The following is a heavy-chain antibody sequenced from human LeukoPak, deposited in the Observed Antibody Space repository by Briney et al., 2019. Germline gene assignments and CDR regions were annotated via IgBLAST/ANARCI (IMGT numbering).Heavy chain of an antibody. Sequence: SETLSPTCTVSGGSISSSSYYWGWIRQPPGKGLEWIGSIYYSGSTYYNPSLKSRVTISVDTSKNQFSLKLSSVTAADTAVYYCARVGRYFDYWGQGTLVTVSS. CDR3: ARVGRYFDY. CDR2: IYYSGST. J-gene: IGHJ4*02. D-gene: IGHD1-14*01. V-gene: IGHV4-39*07. CDR1: GGSISSSSYY.